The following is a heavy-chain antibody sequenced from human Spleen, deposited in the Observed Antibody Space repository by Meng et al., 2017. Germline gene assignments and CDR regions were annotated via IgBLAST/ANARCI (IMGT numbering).Heavy chain of an antibody. CDR3: VRSSAWVRTGFDP. CDR1: GGPISTSCYY. CDR2: VGHSGFT. D-gene: IGHD3-22*01. Sequence: PQLPEAGPGLVKPSGALFPTCSVSGGPISTSCYYWGWSRQAPGKGLEWIGSVGHSGFTYYTPSVKSRITVSIDTSRNEFYLKLTSVTAADTAVYFCVRSSAWVRTGFDPWGQGTLVTVSS. J-gene: IGHJ5*02. V-gene: IGHV4-39*01.